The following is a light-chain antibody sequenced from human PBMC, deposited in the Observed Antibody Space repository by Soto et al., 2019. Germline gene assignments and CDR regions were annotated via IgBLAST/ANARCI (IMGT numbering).Light chain of an antibody. CDR2: GAS. J-gene: IGKJ1*01. CDR3: EEYITWPLR. Sequence: ERVVTQSPDTLSVSPGERATLSCRSSQSGSSSYLAWYQQKPGQAPRLLSYGASTRATGIPGRFSGSGSGTEVSRTSICLLSEDIAVYYFEEYITWPLRFGE. V-gene: IGKV3-15*01. CDR1: QSGSSS.